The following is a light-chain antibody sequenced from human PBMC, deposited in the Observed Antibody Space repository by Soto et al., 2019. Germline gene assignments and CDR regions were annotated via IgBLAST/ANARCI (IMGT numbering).Light chain of an antibody. Sequence: EIALPQSPATLSVSPGASAPLSCRASQSVRSQLSWFQQRPGHAPSLRIYGVSTRATGVPVRFSGSGSGTEFTLTISRLEAEDFALYYCQQYGTSPYTFGQGTKV. V-gene: IGKV3-15*01. J-gene: IGKJ2*01. CDR2: GVS. CDR3: QQYGTSPYT. CDR1: QSVRSQ.